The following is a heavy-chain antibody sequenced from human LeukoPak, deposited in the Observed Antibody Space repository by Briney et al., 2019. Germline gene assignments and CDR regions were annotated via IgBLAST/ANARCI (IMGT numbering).Heavy chain of an antibody. CDR1: GFTFSSYS. Sequence: GGSLRLSCAASGFTFSSYSMNWVRQDPGKGLEWVSSISSSSSYIYYADSVKGRFTISRDNAKNSLYLQMNSLRAEDAAVYYCARDDRDMTTVTTLDYWGQGTLVTVSS. CDR3: ARDDRDMTTVTTLDY. D-gene: IGHD4-11*01. CDR2: ISSSSSYI. V-gene: IGHV3-21*01. J-gene: IGHJ4*02.